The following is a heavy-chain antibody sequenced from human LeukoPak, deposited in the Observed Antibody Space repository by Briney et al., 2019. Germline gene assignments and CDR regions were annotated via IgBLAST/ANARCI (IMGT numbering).Heavy chain of an antibody. J-gene: IGHJ3*02. V-gene: IGHV4-61*01. D-gene: IGHD6-19*01. CDR3: ARGRSGWLNDAFDI. Sequence: PSQTLSLTCTVSGGSFSSGSYYWSWLRQPPGKGLEWLGYIYYSGSTNYNPSLKSRVTISVDTSKNQFSLKLSSVTAADTAVYYCARGRSGWLNDAFDIWGQGTMVTVSS. CDR2: IYYSGST. CDR1: GGSFSSGSYY.